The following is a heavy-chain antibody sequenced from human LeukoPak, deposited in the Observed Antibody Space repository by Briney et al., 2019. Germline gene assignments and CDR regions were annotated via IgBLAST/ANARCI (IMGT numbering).Heavy chain of an antibody. CDR1: VYTFTSYD. CDR3: ARGAGATKNWFDP. J-gene: IGHJ5*02. CDR2: MNPNSGNT. V-gene: IGHV1-8*01. D-gene: IGHD1-26*01. Sequence: ASVKVSCKASVYTFTSYDINWVRQATGQGLEWMGWMNPNSGNTGYAQKLQGRVTMTRNTSISTAYMELSSLRSEDTAVYYCARGAGATKNWFDPWGQGTLVTVSS.